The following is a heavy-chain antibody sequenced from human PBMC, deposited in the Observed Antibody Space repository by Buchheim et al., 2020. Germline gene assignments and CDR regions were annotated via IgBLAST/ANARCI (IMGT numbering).Heavy chain of an antibody. D-gene: IGHD6-13*01. V-gene: IGHV1-18*01. J-gene: IGHJ6*02. CDR1: GYTFTSYG. CDR2: ISAYNGNT. CDR3: ARERVAAAGPAYYYYYYGMDV. Sequence: QVQLVQSGAEVKKPGASVKVSCKASGYTFTSYGISWVRQAPGQGLEWMGWISAYNGNTNYAQKLQGRVTMTTDTSTRTAYMELRSLRSDDTAVYYCARERVAAAGPAYYYYYYGMDVWGQGTT.